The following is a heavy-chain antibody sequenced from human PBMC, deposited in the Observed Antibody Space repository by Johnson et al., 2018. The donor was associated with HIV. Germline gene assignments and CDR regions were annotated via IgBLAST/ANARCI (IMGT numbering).Heavy chain of an antibody. D-gene: IGHD3-22*01. Sequence: QVQLVESGGGVVQPGGSLRLSCAASGFTFSSYGMHWVRQAPGKGLEWVAFIRYAGSNKYYADSVKGRFTISRDNAKNSLYLQMNSLRAEDTAVYYCARRDDIRNGAFDIWGQGTMVTVSS. CDR3: ARRDDIRNGAFDI. V-gene: IGHV3-30*02. CDR2: IRYAGSNK. CDR1: GFTFSSYG. J-gene: IGHJ3*02.